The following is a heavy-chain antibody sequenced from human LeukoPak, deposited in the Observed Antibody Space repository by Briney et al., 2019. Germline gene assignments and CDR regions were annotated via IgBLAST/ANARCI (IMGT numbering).Heavy chain of an antibody. CDR3: AREIGSAARGR. CDR2: INSDGSGT. V-gene: IGHV3-74*01. CDR1: GFTFSSYW. Sequence: GGSLRLSCAASGFTFSSYWMHWVRQAPGKGLVWVSRINSDGSGTGYADSVKGRFTISRDNAKNSVYLQMKSLRAEDTAMYYCAREIGSAARGRWGQGTLVIVS. J-gene: IGHJ4*02. D-gene: IGHD6-13*01.